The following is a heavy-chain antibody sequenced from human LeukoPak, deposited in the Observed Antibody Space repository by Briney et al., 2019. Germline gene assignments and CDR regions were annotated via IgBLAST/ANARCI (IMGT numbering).Heavy chain of an antibody. J-gene: IGHJ5*02. Sequence: GGSLRLSCTASGFTFGDYAMSWFRQAPGKGLEWVANMKQDGSEKYYVDSVKGRFTISRDNAKNSLYLQMNSLRAEDTAVYYCARGTMIRGYNWFDPWGQGTLVTVSS. V-gene: IGHV3-7*04. D-gene: IGHD3-10*01. CDR2: MKQDGSEK. CDR1: GFTFGDYA. CDR3: ARGTMIRGYNWFDP.